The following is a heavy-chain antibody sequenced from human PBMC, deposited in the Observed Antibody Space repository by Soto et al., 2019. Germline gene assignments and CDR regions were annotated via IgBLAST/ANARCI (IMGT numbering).Heavy chain of an antibody. J-gene: IGHJ5*02. V-gene: IGHV4-61*01. CDR3: ARDQRGSHGSIAVAGLGWFDP. CDR1: GGSVSSGSYY. D-gene: IGHD6-19*01. Sequence: QVQLQESGPGLVKPSETLSLTCTVSGGSVSSGSYYWSWIRQPPGKGLEWIGYISYSGSTNYNPSLKSRVTISLDTSKNQFSLRLSSVAAADTAVYYCARDQRGSHGSIAVAGLGWFDPWGQGTLVTVSS. CDR2: ISYSGST.